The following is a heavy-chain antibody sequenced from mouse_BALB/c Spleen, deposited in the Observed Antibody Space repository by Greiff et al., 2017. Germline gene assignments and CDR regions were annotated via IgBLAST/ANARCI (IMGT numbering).Heavy chain of an antibody. D-gene: IGHD2-1*01. V-gene: IGHV14-3*02. CDR1: GFNIKDTY. CDR2: IDPANGNT. Sequence: VQLKQSGAELVKPGASVKLSCTASGFNIKDTYMHWVKQRPEQGLEWIGRIDPANGNTKYDPKFQGKATITADTSSNTAYLQLSSLTSEDTAVYYCAREGNYENYFDYWGQGTTLTVSS. J-gene: IGHJ2*01. CDR3: AREGNYENYFDY.